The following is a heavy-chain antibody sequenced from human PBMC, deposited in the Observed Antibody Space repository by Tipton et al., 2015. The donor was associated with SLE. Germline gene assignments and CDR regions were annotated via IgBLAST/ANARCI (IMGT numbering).Heavy chain of an antibody. J-gene: IGHJ5*02. CDR3: ARGSIAAAGNWFDP. Sequence: SLRLSCAASGFTFSSYSMNWVRQAPGKGLEWVSYISSSSSTIYYADSVKGRFTISRDNAKNSLYLQMNSLRAEDTAVYYCARGSIAAAGNWFDPWGQGTLVTVSS. D-gene: IGHD6-13*01. CDR2: ISSSSSTI. CDR1: GFTFSSYS. V-gene: IGHV3-48*01.